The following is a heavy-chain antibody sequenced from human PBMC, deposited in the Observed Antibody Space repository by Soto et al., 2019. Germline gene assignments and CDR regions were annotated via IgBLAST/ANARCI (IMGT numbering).Heavy chain of an antibody. V-gene: IGHV1-18*01. CDR3: ARGRYGDY. D-gene: IGHD1-1*01. Sequence: QVHLVQSGAEVKKPGASVKVSCKASGYTFTSYGITWVRQAPGQGLEWMGWISAHNGNTDYAQKLQGRVIVTRDTSTSTADMELRSLIADGTAVDYCARGRYGDYWGQGALVTVSS. CDR2: ISAHNGNT. J-gene: IGHJ4*02. CDR1: GYTFTSYG.